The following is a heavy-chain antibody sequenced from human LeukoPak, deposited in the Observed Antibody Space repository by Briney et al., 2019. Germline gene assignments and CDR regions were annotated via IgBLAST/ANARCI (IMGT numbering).Heavy chain of an antibody. CDR2: ISVSGVDT. V-gene: IGHV3-23*01. J-gene: IGHJ4*02. Sequence: GGSLGLSCTASGFTFSTHAMSWVPQAPGEGLEWVSTISVSGVDTSYGGCVRGRFTISRDNSRNTLFLQMNSLRAEDTSVYYCAKRTPGAVYVDYRGQGTLVTVSS. CDR3: AKRTPGAVYVDY. D-gene: IGHD6-13*01. CDR1: GFTFSTHA.